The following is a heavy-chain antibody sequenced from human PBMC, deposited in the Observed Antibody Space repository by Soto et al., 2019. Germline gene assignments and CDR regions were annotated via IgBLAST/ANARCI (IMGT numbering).Heavy chain of an antibody. CDR1: GFTFSSYA. CDR2: ISYDGSNK. Sequence: GGSLRLSCAASGFTFSSYAMHWVRQAPGKGLEWVAVISYDGSNKYYADSVKGRFTISRDNSKNTLYLQMNSLRAEDTAVYYCARTADVDIVATTGQWGQGTLVTVSS. D-gene: IGHD5-12*01. J-gene: IGHJ4*02. CDR3: ARTADVDIVATTGQ. V-gene: IGHV3-30-3*01.